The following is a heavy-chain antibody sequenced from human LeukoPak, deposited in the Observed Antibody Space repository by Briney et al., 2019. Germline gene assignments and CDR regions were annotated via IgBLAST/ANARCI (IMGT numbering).Heavy chain of an antibody. CDR3: AKVPSVYCSSTSCYLDY. Sequence: GGSLRLSCAASGFTFSSYAMSWVRQAPGKGLEWVSAISGSGGSTYCADSVKGRFTISGDNSKNTLYLQMNSLRAEDTAVYYCAKVPSVYCSSTSCYLDYWGQGTLVTVSS. CDR1: GFTFSSYA. CDR2: ISGSGGST. J-gene: IGHJ4*02. D-gene: IGHD2-2*01. V-gene: IGHV3-23*01.